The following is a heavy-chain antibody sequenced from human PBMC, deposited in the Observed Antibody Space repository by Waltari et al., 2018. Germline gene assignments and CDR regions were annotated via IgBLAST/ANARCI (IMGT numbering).Heavy chain of an antibody. Sequence: QVQLRESGPGLVKSSETLSLTCSVSGYSLGPHYWRWIRQSPGKGLEWIGYVQSSGSTDYNPSFRGRVTMSADASKNQFSLTLKSLTAADTATYFCARALWRVGTRGDFFDIWGRGTTVTVS. CDR3: ARALWRVGTRGDFFDI. J-gene: IGHJ3*02. CDR2: VQSSGST. CDR1: GYSLGPHY. V-gene: IGHV4-59*11. D-gene: IGHD1-7*01.